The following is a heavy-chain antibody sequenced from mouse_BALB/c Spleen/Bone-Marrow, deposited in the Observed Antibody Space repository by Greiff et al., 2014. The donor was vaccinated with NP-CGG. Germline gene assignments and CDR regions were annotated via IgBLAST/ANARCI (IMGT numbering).Heavy chain of an antibody. V-gene: IGHV1-54*01. CDR2: INSGSGGT. CDR3: ARAITDAMGY. J-gene: IGHJ4*01. D-gene: IGHD2-4*01. Sequence: SVKVSCKGSGYAFTNYLIEWVKQRPGQGLEWIGVINSGSGGTKYNEKFKGKATLTADKSSSTAYMQLSSLTSDDSAVYFSARAITDAMGYWGQGTSVTVSS. CDR1: GYAFTNYL.